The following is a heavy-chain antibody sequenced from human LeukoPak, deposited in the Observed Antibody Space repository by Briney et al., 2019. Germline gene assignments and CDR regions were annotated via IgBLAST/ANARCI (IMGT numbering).Heavy chain of an antibody. Sequence: GGSLRLSCAASGFTFSRYGMSWVRQAPGKGLEWVSVIYSGGSTYYADSVKGRFTISRDNSKNTLYLQMNSLRAEDTAVYYCARGLSSYYMDVWGKGTTVTISS. J-gene: IGHJ6*03. CDR3: ARGLSSYYMDV. CDR1: GFTFSRYG. D-gene: IGHD2/OR15-2a*01. V-gene: IGHV3-66*01. CDR2: IYSGGST.